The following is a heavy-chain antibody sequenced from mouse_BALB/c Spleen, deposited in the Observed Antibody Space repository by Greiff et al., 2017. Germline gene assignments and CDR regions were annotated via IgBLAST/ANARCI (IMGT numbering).Heavy chain of an antibody. CDR2: IYPGNGDT. J-gene: IGHJ3*01. CDR3: ARDGWSGGWFAY. CDR1: GYTFTSYN. D-gene: IGHD2-3*01. Sequence: QVQLQQPGAELVKPGASVKMSCKASGYTFTSYNMHWVKQTPGQGLEWIGAIYPGNGDTSYNQKFKGKATLTADKSSSTAYMQLSSLTSEDSAVYYCARDGWSGGWFAYWGQGTLVTVSA. V-gene: IGHV1-12*01.